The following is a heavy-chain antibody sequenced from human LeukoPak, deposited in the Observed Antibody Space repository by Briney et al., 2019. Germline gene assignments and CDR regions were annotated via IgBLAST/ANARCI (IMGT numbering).Heavy chain of an antibody. V-gene: IGHV3-15*01. D-gene: IGHD1-26*01. CDR3: TTDILEFDWFDP. CDR2: IKSKTDGGTT. J-gene: IGHJ5*02. CDR1: GFTFSNAW. Sequence: GGSLRLSCAASGFTFSNAWMSWVRQAPGKGLEWVGRIKSKTDGGTTDYAAPVKGRFTISRDDPKNTLYLQMSSLKTEDTAVYYCTTDILEFDWFDPWGQGTLVTVSS.